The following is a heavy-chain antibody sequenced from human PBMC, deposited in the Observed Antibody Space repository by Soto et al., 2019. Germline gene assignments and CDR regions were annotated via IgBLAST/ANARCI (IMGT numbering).Heavy chain of an antibody. V-gene: IGHV3-23*01. CDR2: ISGTDDYT. J-gene: IGHJ5*02. D-gene: IGHD2-15*01. CDR3: AKRSRLAASEIQEFFGP. CDR1: GFTFSNFA. Sequence: GGSLRLSCAASGFTFSNFAMTWVRQAPGEGLEWVSSISGTDDYTYYADSVKGRFTISRDNVRNTLFLHKNNLRADDTVMYYCAKRSRLAASEIQEFFGPWGLGTLVTV.